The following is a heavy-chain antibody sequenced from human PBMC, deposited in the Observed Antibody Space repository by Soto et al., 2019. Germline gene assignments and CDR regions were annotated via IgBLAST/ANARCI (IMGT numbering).Heavy chain of an antibody. D-gene: IGHD6-6*01. CDR1: GFTFDDFA. CDR3: ARSRGLAGRPLDL. J-gene: IGHJ5*02. CDR2: ITWNSGDI. Sequence: RLSCAASGFTFDDFAMHWVRQAPGKGLEWVSGITWNSGDITYTGSVKGRFSISRDNAENSLYLHMNSLRPEDTAYYYCARSRGLAGRPLDLWGQGTLVTVSS. V-gene: IGHV3-9*01.